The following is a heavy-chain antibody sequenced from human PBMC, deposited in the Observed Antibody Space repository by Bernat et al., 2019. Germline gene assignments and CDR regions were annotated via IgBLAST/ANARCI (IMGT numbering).Heavy chain of an antibody. CDR3: ARVEENYVYIWGSYRTFDY. Sequence: QVQLVESGGGLVKPGGSLRLSCAASGFTFSDYYMSWIRQAPGKGLEWVSYISSSSGYTNYADSVKGRFTISRDNAKNSLYLQMNSLRAEDTAVYYCARVEENYVYIWGSYRTFDYWGQGTLVTVSS. V-gene: IGHV3-11*05. CDR1: GFTFSDYY. D-gene: IGHD3-16*02. CDR2: ISSSSGYT. J-gene: IGHJ4*02.